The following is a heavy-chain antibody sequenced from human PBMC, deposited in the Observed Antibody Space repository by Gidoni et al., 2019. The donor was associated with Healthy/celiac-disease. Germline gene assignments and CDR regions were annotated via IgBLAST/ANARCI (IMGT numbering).Heavy chain of an antibody. CDR2: ISYDGSNK. V-gene: IGHV3-30*18. D-gene: IGHD2-15*01. CDR1: GFTFSSYG. CDR3: AKDPRLSGYCSGGSCEYFDY. Sequence: QVQLVESGGGVVQPGRSLRLSCAASGFTFSSYGMHWVRQAPGKGLGWVAVISYDGSNKYYADSVKGRFTISRDNSKNTLYLQMNSLRAEDTAVYYCAKDPRLSGYCSGGSCEYFDYWGQGTLVTVSS. J-gene: IGHJ4*02.